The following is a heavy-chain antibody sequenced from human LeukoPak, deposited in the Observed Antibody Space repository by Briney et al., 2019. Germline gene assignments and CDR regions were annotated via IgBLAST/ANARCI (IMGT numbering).Heavy chain of an antibody. Sequence: GESLKISCKGSGYSFTTYWIGWVRQMPGKGLEWMGIIYPGDSDTRYSPSFQGQVTISADKSISTAYLQWSSLQTSDTAMYYCARGGPEVGYSSSSHFDFWGQGTLVTVSP. CDR1: GYSFTTYW. CDR2: IYPGDSDT. J-gene: IGHJ4*02. V-gene: IGHV5-51*01. D-gene: IGHD6-6*01. CDR3: ARGGPEVGYSSSSHFDF.